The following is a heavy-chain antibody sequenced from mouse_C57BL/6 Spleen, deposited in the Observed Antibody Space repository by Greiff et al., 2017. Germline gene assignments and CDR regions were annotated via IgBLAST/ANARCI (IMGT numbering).Heavy chain of an antibody. V-gene: IGHV14-4*01. J-gene: IGHJ2*01. Sequence: VQLKQSGAELVRPGASVKLSCTASGFNIKDDYMHWVKQRPEQGLEWIGWLDPENGDTEYASKFQGKATITADTSSNTAYLQLSSLTSEDTAVYYCTTLVGHFDYWGQGTTLTVSS. CDR1: GFNIKDDY. CDR3: TTLVGHFDY. CDR2: LDPENGDT.